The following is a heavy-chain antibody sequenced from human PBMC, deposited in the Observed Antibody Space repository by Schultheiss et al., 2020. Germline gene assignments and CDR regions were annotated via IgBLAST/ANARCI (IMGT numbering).Heavy chain of an antibody. CDR1: GFTFSDYC. D-gene: IGHD3-22*01. Sequence: GGSLRLSCAASGFTFSDYCMSWIRQAPGKGLEWVSFISSSDPTIHYADSVKGRFTISRDNAKNSLYLQMTSLRAEDTAVYYCATNGKDYYDSSGYYWNWYFDLWGRGTLVTVSS. CDR2: ISSSDPTI. CDR3: ATNGKDYYDSSGYYWNWYFDL. V-gene: IGHV3-11*01. J-gene: IGHJ2*01.